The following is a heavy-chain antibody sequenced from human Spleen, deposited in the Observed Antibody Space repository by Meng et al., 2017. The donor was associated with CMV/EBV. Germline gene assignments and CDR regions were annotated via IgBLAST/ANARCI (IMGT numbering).Heavy chain of an antibody. V-gene: IGHV1-69*02. D-gene: IGHD2-8*01. CDR3: ASLILYGNYYYYGMDV. CDR1: GLFSDYT. J-gene: IGHJ6*02. Sequence: GLFSDYTISWVRQAPGQGLEWMGRIIPILGIANYAQNFQGRVTITTDESTSTAYMELSSLRSEDTAVYYCASLILYGNYYYYGMDVWGQGTTVTVSS. CDR2: IIPILGIA.